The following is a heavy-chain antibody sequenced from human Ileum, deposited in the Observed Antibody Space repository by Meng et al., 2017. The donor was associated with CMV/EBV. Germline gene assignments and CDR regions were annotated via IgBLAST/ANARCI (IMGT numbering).Heavy chain of an antibody. J-gene: IGHJ4*02. Sequence: GGSLRLSCAASGFTFSNAWMNWVRQAPGRGLEWVARSRDKAHHYTTEYAASVKGRFTISRDDSKNSLYLQMNNLKVDDTAVYYCTTRPESCTSNPCSGLDWGQGTLVTVSS. CDR2: SRDKAHHYTT. V-gene: IGHV3-72*01. D-gene: IGHD2-2*01. CDR1: GFTFSNAW. CDR3: TTRPESCTSNPCSGLD.